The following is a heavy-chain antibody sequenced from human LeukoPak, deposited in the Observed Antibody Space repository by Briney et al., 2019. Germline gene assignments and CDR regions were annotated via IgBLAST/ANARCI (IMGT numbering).Heavy chain of an antibody. CDR1: GFIFSSYW. J-gene: IGHJ4*02. Sequence: GGSLRLSCAASGFIFSSYWMSWVRQAPGKGLEWVANIKEDGSEKKYVDSVKGRFTISRDNAKNSVYLQMNSLRAEDTAVYYCAREHDYGDCVDYWGQGTLVTVSS. D-gene: IGHD4-17*01. CDR2: IKEDGSEK. V-gene: IGHV3-7*01. CDR3: AREHDYGDCVDY.